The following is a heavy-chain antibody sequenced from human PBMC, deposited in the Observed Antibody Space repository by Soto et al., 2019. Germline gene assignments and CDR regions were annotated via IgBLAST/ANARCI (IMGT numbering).Heavy chain of an antibody. Sequence: QVQLQESGPGLVKPSETLSLTCTVSGGSISSYYWSWIRQPPGKGLEWIGYIYYSGSTNYNPSLKGRVTISVDTSKNQLSLKLSSVTAADTAVYYCARLVWAVAGPTGGWFDPWGQGTLVTVSS. CDR1: GGSISSYY. J-gene: IGHJ5*02. CDR2: IYYSGST. D-gene: IGHD6-19*01. CDR3: ARLVWAVAGPTGGWFDP. V-gene: IGHV4-59*08.